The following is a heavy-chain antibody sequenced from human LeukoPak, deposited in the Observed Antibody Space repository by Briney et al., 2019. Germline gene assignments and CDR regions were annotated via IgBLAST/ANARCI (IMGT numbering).Heavy chain of an antibody. J-gene: IGHJ5*02. Sequence: SQTLSLTCAISGDSVSSNSAAWNWIRQSPSRGLEWLGRTYYRSKWYNDYAVSVKSRITINPDTSKNQFSLQLNSVTPEDTAVYYCARGGYSGYDYGHNWFDPWGQGTLVTVSS. V-gene: IGHV6-1*01. CDR1: GDSVSSNSAA. D-gene: IGHD5-12*01. CDR3: ARGGYSGYDYGHNWFDP. CDR2: TYYRSKWYN.